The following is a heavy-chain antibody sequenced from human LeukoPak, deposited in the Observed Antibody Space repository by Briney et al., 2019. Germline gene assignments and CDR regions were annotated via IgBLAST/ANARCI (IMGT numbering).Heavy chain of an antibody. CDR2: IYSGGSI. V-gene: IGHV3-66*02. CDR3: ARGAEYYDFWSGSTLYYFDY. CDR1: GFTVSSNY. J-gene: IGHJ4*02. D-gene: IGHD3-3*01. Sequence: GGSLRLSCAASGFTVSSNYMSWVRQAPGKGLEWVSVIYSGGSIYYADSVKGRFTISRDNSKNTLYLQMNSLRAEDTAVYYCARGAEYYDFWSGSTLYYFDYWGQGTLVTVSS.